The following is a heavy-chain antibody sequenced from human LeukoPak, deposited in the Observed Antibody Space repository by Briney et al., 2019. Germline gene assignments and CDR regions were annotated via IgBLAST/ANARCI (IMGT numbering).Heavy chain of an antibody. J-gene: IGHJ4*02. D-gene: IGHD6-6*01. Sequence: ASETLSLTCAVYGGSFSGYYWSWIRQPPGKGLEWIGEINHSGSTNYNPSLKSRVTISVDTSKNQFSLKLSSVTAADTAVYYCARGRRWVSSSTADLDYWGQGTLVTVSS. CDR1: GGSFSGYY. CDR3: ARGRRWVSSSTADLDY. CDR2: INHSGST. V-gene: IGHV4-34*01.